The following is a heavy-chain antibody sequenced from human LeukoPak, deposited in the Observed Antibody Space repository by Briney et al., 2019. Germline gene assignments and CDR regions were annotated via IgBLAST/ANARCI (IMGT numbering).Heavy chain of an antibody. D-gene: IGHD3-10*01. J-gene: IGHJ4*02. CDR2: ISGSGGST. CDR3: AKDCDPTYYYGSGSHDY. V-gene: IGHV3-23*01. CDR1: GFTVSSNY. Sequence: PGGSLRLSCAASGFTVSSNYMSWVRQAPGKGLEWVSAISGSGGSTYYADSVKGRFTISRDNSKNTLYLQMNSLRAEDTAVYYCAKDCDPTYYYGSGSHDYWGQGTLVTVSS.